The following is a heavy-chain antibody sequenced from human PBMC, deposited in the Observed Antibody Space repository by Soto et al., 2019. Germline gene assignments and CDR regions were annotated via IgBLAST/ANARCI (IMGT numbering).Heavy chain of an antibody. V-gene: IGHV4-4*07. CDR3: ARDRGGSSWPYYFDY. Sequence: SETLSLTCSVSGGYIIGYYGSWVRQPAGKGLEWIGRIYTSGSTNYNPSLKSRVTMSVDTSKNQFSLKLSSVTAADTAVYYCARDRGGSSWPYYFDYWGQGTLVTVSS. J-gene: IGHJ4*02. D-gene: IGHD6-13*01. CDR1: GGYIIGYY. CDR2: IYTSGST.